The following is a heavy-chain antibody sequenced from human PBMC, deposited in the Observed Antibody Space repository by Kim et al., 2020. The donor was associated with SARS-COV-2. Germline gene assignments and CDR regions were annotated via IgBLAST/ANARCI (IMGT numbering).Heavy chain of an antibody. D-gene: IGHD3-16*02. V-gene: IGHV3-23*01. J-gene: IGHJ4*02. CDR3: AKDRTFGGVIVPTFDY. Sequence: SGRGRFTISRDNSKNTLDLQTNSLRAEDTAVYYCAKDRTFGGVIVPTFDYWGQGTLVTVSS.